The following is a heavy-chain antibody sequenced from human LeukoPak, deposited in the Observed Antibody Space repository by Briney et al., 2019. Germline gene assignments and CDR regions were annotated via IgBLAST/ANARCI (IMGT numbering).Heavy chain of an antibody. CDR2: IIPIFGTA. V-gene: IGHV1-69*13. D-gene: IGHD3-9*01. CDR1: GGTFSSYA. Sequence: ASVKVSCKASGGTFSSYAISWVRQAPGQGLEWMGGIIPIFGTANYAQKFQGRVTITADESTSTAYMELSSLRSEDTAVYYCARYLGGYDILTGYLGLSDAFDIWGQGTMVTVSS. J-gene: IGHJ3*02. CDR3: ARYLGGYDILTGYLGLSDAFDI.